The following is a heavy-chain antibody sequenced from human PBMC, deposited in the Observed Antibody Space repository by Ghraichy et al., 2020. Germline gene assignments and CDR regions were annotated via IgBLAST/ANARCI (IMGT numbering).Heavy chain of an antibody. J-gene: IGHJ5*02. CDR1: GFTFSSYS. CDR3: ARGGQITMVRGVTLPPVDP. D-gene: IGHD3-10*01. CDR2: ISSSSSYI. V-gene: IGHV3-21*01. Sequence: GGSLRLSCAASGFTFSSYSMNWVRQAPGKGLEWVSSISSSSSYIYYADSVKGRFTISRDNAKNSLYLQMNSLRAEDTAVYYCARGGQITMVRGVTLPPVDPWDQGTLVTVSS.